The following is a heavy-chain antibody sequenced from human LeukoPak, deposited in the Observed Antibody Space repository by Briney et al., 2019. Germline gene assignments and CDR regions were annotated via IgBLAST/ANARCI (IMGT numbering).Heavy chain of an antibody. CDR2: INPSGDTT. Sequence: VASVKVSCTASGYTLTSYYLHWVRQAPGQGLEWMAIINPSGDTTSHAQKFQGRVTMTRDTSASTVYMELSSLRSEDTAVYYCASVYKNGMDVWGQGTTVTVSS. CDR1: GYTLTSYY. CDR3: ASVYKNGMDV. D-gene: IGHD5-24*01. V-gene: IGHV1-46*01. J-gene: IGHJ6*02.